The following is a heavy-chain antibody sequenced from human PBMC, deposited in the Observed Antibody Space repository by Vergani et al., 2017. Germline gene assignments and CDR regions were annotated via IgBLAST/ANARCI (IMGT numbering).Heavy chain of an antibody. V-gene: IGHV1-2*04. J-gene: IGHJ4*02. D-gene: IGHD3-3*01. CDR1: GYTFTGYY. CDR3: ARGDTYYDFWSGYTDY. Sequence: QVQLVQSGAEVKKPGASVKVSCKASGYTFTGYYMHWVRQAPGQGLEWMGWINPNSGGTNYAQKFQGWVTMTRDTSISTAYMELSRLRSDDTAVYYCARGDTYYDFWSGYTDYWGQGTLVTVSS. CDR2: INPNSGGT.